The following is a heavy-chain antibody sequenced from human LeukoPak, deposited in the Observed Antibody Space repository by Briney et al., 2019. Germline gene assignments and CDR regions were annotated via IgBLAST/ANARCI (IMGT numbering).Heavy chain of an antibody. Sequence: SGGSLRLSCVGSGFTFSSYGMGWVRQAPGKGLEWVAFTRYDGNNKYYADSVKGRFTISRDNSKNTVYLQMNSLRAEDTAVYYCAKDPTHFRVWDDYDNTRLNYWGQGTLVTVSS. D-gene: IGHD3-22*01. J-gene: IGHJ4*02. CDR2: TRYDGNNK. CDR1: GFTFSSYG. CDR3: AKDPTHFRVWDDYDNTRLNY. V-gene: IGHV3-30*02.